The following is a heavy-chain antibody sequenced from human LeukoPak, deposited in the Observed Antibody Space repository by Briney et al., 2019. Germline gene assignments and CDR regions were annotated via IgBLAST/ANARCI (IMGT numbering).Heavy chain of an antibody. V-gene: IGHV3-21*01. D-gene: IGHD3-10*01. CDR2: ISSSSSYI. CDR3: ARFSRYGSGRDY. Sequence: GGSLRLSCAASGFTFSSYSMNWVRQAPGEGLEWVSSISSSSSYIYYADSVKGRFTISRDNAKNSLYLQMNSLRAEDTAVYYCARFSRYGSGRDYWGQGTLVTVSS. CDR1: GFTFSSYS. J-gene: IGHJ4*02.